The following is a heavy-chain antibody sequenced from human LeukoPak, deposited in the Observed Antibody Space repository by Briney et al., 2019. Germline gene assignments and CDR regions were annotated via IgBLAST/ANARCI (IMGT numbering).Heavy chain of an antibody. J-gene: IGHJ4*02. CDR1: GFTFISYV. V-gene: IGHV3-23*01. D-gene: IGHD3-10*01. CDR3: ARLHRGVRKLY. Sequence: GGSLRLSCAASGFTFISYVMSWVRQAPGKGLGWVSAISVSVGSTYYADSVKGRFTISRDNFRNTLYLQMHSLRAGDTAAYYCARLHRGVRKLYWGPGTLVTVSS. CDR2: ISVSVGST.